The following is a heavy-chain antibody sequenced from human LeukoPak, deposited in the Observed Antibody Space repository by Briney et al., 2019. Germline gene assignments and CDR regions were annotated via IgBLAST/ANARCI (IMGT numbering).Heavy chain of an antibody. CDR3: ARGLHREGYFDL. CDR2: IGIAGDT. Sequence: GGSLRLSCAASGFTFSSYDIHWVRQPTGKGLEWVSAIGIAGDTYYIGSVKGRFTISRENAKNSLYLQMNSLRAGDTAVYYCARGLHREGYFDLWGRGTLVTVSS. J-gene: IGHJ2*01. CDR1: GFTFSSYD. V-gene: IGHV3-13*01. D-gene: IGHD1-26*01.